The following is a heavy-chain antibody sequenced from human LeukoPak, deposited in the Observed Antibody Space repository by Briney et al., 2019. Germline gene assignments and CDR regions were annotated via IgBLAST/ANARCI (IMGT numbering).Heavy chain of an antibody. CDR1: GFTVSSNY. D-gene: IGHD5-24*01. Sequence: GGSLRLSCAASGFTVSSNYMTWVRQDPGKGLEWVSVIYSDGSAYYADSVKGRFTISRDNAKNTLYLQMNSLRAEDTAVYYCASLVSGDGYANNDYWGQGTLVTVSS. J-gene: IGHJ4*02. CDR3: ASLVSGDGYANNDY. CDR2: IYSDGSA. V-gene: IGHV3-53*01.